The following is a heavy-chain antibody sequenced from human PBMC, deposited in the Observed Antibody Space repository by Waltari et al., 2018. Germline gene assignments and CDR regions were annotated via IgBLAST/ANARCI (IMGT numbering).Heavy chain of an antibody. CDR1: GGPISNSSYY. Sequence: QLQLQESGTGLVKPSETLSLTRTVSGGPISNSSYYWGWIRQPTGKGLEWIGSIYYSGSTYDSQSLKSRVTISVDTSKNQFSLKLSSVTAADTAVYYCARHTGYSSPLGYWGQGTLVSVSS. V-gene: IGHV4-39*01. CDR2: IYYSGST. CDR3: ARHTGYSSPLGY. J-gene: IGHJ4*02. D-gene: IGHD6-19*01.